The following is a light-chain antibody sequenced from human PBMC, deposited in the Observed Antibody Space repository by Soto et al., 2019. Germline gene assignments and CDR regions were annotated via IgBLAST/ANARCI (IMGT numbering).Light chain of an antibody. V-gene: IGLV1-51*01. CDR2: DNN. Sequence: QSVLTQPPSLSAAPGQKVTISCSGSSSNIGNNNYVSWYQQLPGTAPKLLIYDNNERPSGIPDRFSGSKSATSATLVITGLQTGDEADYYCGTWDSSVSAGVFGGGTKLTVL. CDR1: SSNIGNNNY. J-gene: IGLJ3*02. CDR3: GTWDSSVSAGV.